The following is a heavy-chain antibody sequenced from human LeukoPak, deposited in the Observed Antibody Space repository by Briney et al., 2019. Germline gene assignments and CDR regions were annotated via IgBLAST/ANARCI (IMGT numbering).Heavy chain of an antibody. Sequence: SQTRSLTGAVSGGSISSGGYSWSWIRQPPGKGLEGIGYIYHRGSTYYNPSLKRRVNISVDSSKNQFSLKLSSVTAADTAVYYRARRLHDYGDYGMAMEAKDAFDIWGQGTMVTVSS. D-gene: IGHD4-17*01. CDR3: ARRLHDYGDYGMAMEAKDAFDI. V-gene: IGHV4-30-2*01. CDR2: IYHRGST. CDR1: GGSISSGGYS. J-gene: IGHJ3*02.